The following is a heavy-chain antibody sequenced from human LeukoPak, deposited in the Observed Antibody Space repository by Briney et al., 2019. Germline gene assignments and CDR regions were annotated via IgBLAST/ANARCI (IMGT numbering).Heavy chain of an antibody. CDR3: AKYQAIWRGYFDY. CDR1: GFTFGNYA. V-gene: IGHV3-23*01. J-gene: IGHJ4*02. D-gene: IGHD3-3*01. CDR2: ITGGGGST. Sequence: GGSLRLSCAASGFTFGNYAMSWVRQAPGKGLEWVSGITGGGGSTYYADAVRGRFTVSRDTSKNTLYLQMNSLRAEDTALYYCAKYQAIWRGYFDYWGQGTLVTVSS.